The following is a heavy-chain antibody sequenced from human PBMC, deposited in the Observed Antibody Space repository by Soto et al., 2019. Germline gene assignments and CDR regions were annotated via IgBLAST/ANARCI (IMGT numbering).Heavy chain of an antibody. CDR2: IIPIFGTA. Sequence: ASVEVSCKXSGGTFSSYAISWVRQAPGQGLEWMGGIIPIFGTANYAQKFQGRVTITADESTSTAYMELSSLRSEDTAVYYCAREPYYYDSSGYAFDIWGQGTMVTVSS. CDR1: GGTFSSYA. V-gene: IGHV1-69*13. J-gene: IGHJ3*02. CDR3: AREPYYYDSSGYAFDI. D-gene: IGHD3-22*01.